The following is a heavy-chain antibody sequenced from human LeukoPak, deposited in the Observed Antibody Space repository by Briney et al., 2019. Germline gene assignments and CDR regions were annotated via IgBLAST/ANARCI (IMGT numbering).Heavy chain of an antibody. CDR3: ARADRCSSTSCPAYFDY. J-gene: IGHJ4*02. V-gene: IGHV4-59*01. D-gene: IGHD2-2*01. Sequence: ASETLSLTCTVSGGSISTYYWSWIRQPPGKGLEWIGYIFHSGSNNYNPSLKSRVTISVDTSKNQFFLKLSYVTAADTAVYYCARADRCSSTSCPAYFDYWGQGTLVTVSS. CDR1: GGSISTYY. CDR2: IFHSGSN.